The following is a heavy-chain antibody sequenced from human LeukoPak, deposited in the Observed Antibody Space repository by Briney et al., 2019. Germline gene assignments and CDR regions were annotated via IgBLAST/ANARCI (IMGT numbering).Heavy chain of an antibody. D-gene: IGHD6-19*01. J-gene: IGHJ4*02. CDR1: GGTFSSYA. Sequence: SVKVPCKASGGTFSSYAISWVRQAPGQGLEWMGGIIPIFGTANYAQKFQGRVTITADESTSTAYMELSSLRSEDTAVYYCARVVAATAPFDYWGQGTLVTVSS. CDR3: ARVVAATAPFDY. CDR2: IIPIFGTA. V-gene: IGHV1-69*01.